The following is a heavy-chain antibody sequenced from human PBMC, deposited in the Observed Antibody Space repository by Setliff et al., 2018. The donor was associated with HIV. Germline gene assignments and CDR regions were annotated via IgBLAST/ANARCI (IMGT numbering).Heavy chain of an antibody. Sequence: VASVKVSCKASGYTFTSYGISWVRQAPGQGLEWMGWISAYNGNTHYAQRLQGRVTMTTDTSTRTAYMELRSLRSDDTAVYYCARQFLDWSNDYYSRYYMDVWG. CDR1: GYTFTSYG. J-gene: IGHJ6*03. CDR3: ARQFLDWSNDYYSRYYMDV. D-gene: IGHD3-3*01. CDR2: ISAYNGNT. V-gene: IGHV1-18*01.